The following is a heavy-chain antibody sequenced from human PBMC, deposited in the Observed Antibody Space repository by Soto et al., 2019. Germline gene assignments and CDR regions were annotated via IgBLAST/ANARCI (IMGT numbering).Heavy chain of an antibody. D-gene: IGHD6-6*01. CDR2: ISYDGSNK. CDR3: ARSSSWPYYYYYGMDV. V-gene: IGHV3-30-3*01. CDR1: GFTFSSYA. Sequence: PGGSLRLSCAASGFTFSSYAMHWVRQAPGKGLEWVAVISYDGSNKYYADSVKGRFTISRDNSKNTLYLQMNSLRAEDTAVYYCARSSSWPYYYYYGMDVWGQGTTVTVSS. J-gene: IGHJ6*02.